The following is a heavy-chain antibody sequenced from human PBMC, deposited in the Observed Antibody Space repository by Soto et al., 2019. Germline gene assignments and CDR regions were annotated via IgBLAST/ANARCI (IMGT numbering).Heavy chain of an antibody. CDR2: ISYDGSNK. Sequence: QVQLVESGGGVVQPGRSLRLSCAASGFTFSSYAMHWVRQAPGKGLEWVAVISYDGSNKYYADSVKGRFTISRDNSKNTLYLQMNSLRAEDTAVSYCARVPSSSGRAHFNYWGQGTLVTVSS. V-gene: IGHV3-30-3*01. J-gene: IGHJ4*02. CDR3: ARVPSSSGRAHFNY. D-gene: IGHD3-3*01. CDR1: GFTFSSYA.